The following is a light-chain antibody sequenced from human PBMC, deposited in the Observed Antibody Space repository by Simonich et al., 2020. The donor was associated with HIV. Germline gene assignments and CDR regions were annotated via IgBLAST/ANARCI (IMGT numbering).Light chain of an antibody. CDR1: QSLVHSDGNTY. V-gene: IGKV2-30*02. Sequence: DVVMTQSPLSLPVTLGQPASISCRSSQSLVHSDGNTYLNWFQQRPGQSPRRLIYKVSNRDSGVPDRFGGSGSGTDFTLKISRVEAEDVGVYYCMQGIHWPQLTFGGGTKVEIK. J-gene: IGKJ4*01. CDR2: KVS. CDR3: MQGIHWPQLT.